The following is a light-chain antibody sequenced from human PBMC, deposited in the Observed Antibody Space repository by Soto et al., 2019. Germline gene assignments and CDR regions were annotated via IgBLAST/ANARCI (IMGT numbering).Light chain of an antibody. CDR2: GAS. CDR1: QSVPSNS. V-gene: IGKV3-20*01. CDR3: EHYGNAPLS. Sequence: EIVLTQSPGTLSLSPGERATLSCRASQSVPSNSLAWYQQKPGQPPCLLISGASTRATGIPERFSGSGSGTDFTLTISRVEPEDLAVYYCEHYGNAPLSFGGGTKVQI. J-gene: IGKJ4*01.